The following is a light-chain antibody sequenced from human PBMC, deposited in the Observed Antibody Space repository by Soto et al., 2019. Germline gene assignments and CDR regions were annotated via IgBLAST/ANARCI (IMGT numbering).Light chain of an antibody. CDR1: QSISRW. V-gene: IGKV1-5*01. CDR2: DAS. Sequence: DIQMTQSPSTLSASVGDRVTITCRASQSISRWLAWYQQKPGTAPKLLIYDASSLQSGAPSRFSGSGSGSELTLSISCLHRDYVASYPCQRYNSPWTFGQGTKVEI. CDR3: QRYNSPWT. J-gene: IGKJ1*01.